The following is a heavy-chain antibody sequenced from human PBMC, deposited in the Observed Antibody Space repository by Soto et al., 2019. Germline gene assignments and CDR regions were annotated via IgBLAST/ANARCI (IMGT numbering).Heavy chain of an antibody. CDR2: ISTYNENT. CDR3: AREGFCSSGSCALYFHDFFGMDV. J-gene: IGHJ6*02. Sequence: QAQLVQSGAEVKKPGASVKVSCKASGYTFSRYGISWVRQAPGQGLEWMGWISTYNENTKYAQKFQGRVTMTTDTSTSIAYMELRSLTSDDTAMYYCAREGFCSSGSCALYFHDFFGMDVWGQGTTVTVSS. D-gene: IGHD2-15*01. CDR1: GYTFSRYG. V-gene: IGHV1-18*01.